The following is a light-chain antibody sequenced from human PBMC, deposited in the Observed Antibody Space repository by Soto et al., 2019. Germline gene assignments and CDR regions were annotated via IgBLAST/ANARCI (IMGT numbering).Light chain of an antibody. CDR1: QTISSW. J-gene: IGKJ1*01. CDR3: QQYNTYSRVWT. CDR2: DAS. V-gene: IGKV1-5*01. Sequence: DIQMTQSPPTLSGSVGDRVTITGRASQTISSWLAWYQQKPGKAPKLLIYDASSLESAVPSRFSGSGSGTEFTLTISSLQPDDFATSYCQQYNTYSRVWTFGQGTKVDIK.